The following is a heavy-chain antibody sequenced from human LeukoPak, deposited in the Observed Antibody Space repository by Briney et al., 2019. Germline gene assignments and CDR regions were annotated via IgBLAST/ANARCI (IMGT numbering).Heavy chain of an antibody. CDR3: ARGGYDFWSGYWFDY. Sequence: PSETLSLTCAVYGGSFSGYYWSWIRQPPGKGLEWIGEINHSGSTNYNPSLKSRVTISVDTSKNQFSLKLSSVTAADTAVYYCARGGYDFWSGYWFDYWGQGTLVTVSS. CDR1: GGSFSGYY. CDR2: INHSGST. J-gene: IGHJ4*02. D-gene: IGHD3-3*01. V-gene: IGHV4-34*01.